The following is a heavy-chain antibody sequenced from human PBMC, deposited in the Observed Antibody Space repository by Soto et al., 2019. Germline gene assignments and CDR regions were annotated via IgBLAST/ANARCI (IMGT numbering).Heavy chain of an antibody. CDR2: IIPIFGTA. Sequence: SVKVSCKASGGTFSSYAISWVRQAPGQGLEWMGGIIPIFGTANYAQKFQGRVTITADESTSTAYMELSSLRSEDTAVYYCARGSGYYGSGSYRYYYGMDVWGQGTTVTVSS. CDR3: ARGSGYYGSGSYRYYYGMDV. J-gene: IGHJ6*02. CDR1: GGTFSSYA. V-gene: IGHV1-69*13. D-gene: IGHD3-10*01.